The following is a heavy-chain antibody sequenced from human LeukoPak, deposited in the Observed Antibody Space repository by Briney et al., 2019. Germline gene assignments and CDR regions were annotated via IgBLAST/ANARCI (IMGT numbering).Heavy chain of an antibody. D-gene: IGHD6-19*01. CDR1: GYTFTGYY. CDR3: ARGVESGIAVAGIFDY. CDR2: IIPIFGTA. Sequence: SVKVSCKASGYTFTGYYMHWVRQAPGQGLEWMGGIIPIFGTANYAQKFQGRVTITADESTSTAYMELSSLRSEDTAVYYCARGVESGIAVAGIFDYWGQGTLVTVSS. V-gene: IGHV1-69*13. J-gene: IGHJ4*02.